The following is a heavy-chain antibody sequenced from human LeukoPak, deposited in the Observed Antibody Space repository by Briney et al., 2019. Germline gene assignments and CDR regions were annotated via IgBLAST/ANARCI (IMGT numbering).Heavy chain of an antibody. CDR2: ISNDGSST. J-gene: IGHJ4*02. CDR1: GFTFSSYW. V-gene: IGHV3-74*01. Sequence: GGSLRLSCAASGFTFSSYWMHWVRHAPGKGLVWVTRISNDGSSTSYADSVKGRFTISRDNARNTLYLQMNSLRAEDTALYYCARVGSGTTRDYWGQGTLVTVSS. D-gene: IGHD1-14*01. CDR3: ARVGSGTTRDY.